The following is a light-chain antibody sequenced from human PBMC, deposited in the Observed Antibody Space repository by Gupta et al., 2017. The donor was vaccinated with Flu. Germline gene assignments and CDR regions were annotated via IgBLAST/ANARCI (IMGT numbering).Light chain of an antibody. CDR3: QQSYSTPLT. Sequence: PSSLSASVGDRVTITCRASQRISSYLNWYQQKPGKAPKLLIYAASSLQSGVPSRFSGSGSGTDFTLTISRLQPEDFATYYCQQSYSTPLTFGGGTKVEIK. J-gene: IGKJ4*01. V-gene: IGKV1-39*01. CDR2: AAS. CDR1: QRISSY.